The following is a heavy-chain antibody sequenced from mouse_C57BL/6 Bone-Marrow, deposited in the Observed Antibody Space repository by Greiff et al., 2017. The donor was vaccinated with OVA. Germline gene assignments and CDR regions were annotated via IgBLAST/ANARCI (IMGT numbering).Heavy chain of an antibody. V-gene: IGHV1-69*01. J-gene: IGHJ3*01. CDR2: IDPSDSYT. CDR1: GYTFTSYW. CDR3: ARWGSYYYVSAWFAY. D-gene: IGHD1-1*01. Sequence: QVQLQQPGAELVMPGASVKLSCKASGYTFTSYWMHWVKQRPGQGLEWIGEIDPSDSYTNYNQKFKGKSTLTVDKSSRTAYMQLSSLTSEDSAVYYCARWGSYYYVSAWFAYWGQGTLVTVSA.